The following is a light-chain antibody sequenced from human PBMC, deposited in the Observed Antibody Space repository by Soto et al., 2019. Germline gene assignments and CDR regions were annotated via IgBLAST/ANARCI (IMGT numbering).Light chain of an antibody. CDR2: EVS. V-gene: IGLV2-8*01. Sequence: QSVLTQAPSASGSPGQSVTITCTGTSSDVGGYNYVSWYQQHPGKAPKLMIYEVSKRPSGVPDRFSGSKSGNTASLTVSGLQAADEADYYCSSYAGSNNFVVFGGGTKVTVL. CDR3: SSYAGSNNFVV. CDR1: SSDVGGYNY. J-gene: IGLJ2*01.